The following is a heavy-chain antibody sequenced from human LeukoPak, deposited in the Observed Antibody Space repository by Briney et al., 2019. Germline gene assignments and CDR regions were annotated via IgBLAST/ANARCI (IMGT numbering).Heavy chain of an antibody. D-gene: IGHD3-22*01. Sequence: SETLSLTCTVSSGSISSYYWSWIRQPPGKVLEWIGYIYYSGSTNYNPSLKSRVTISVDTSKNQFSLKLSSVTAADTAVYYCARKGDYDSSGSSRSYFDYWGQGTLVTVSS. V-gene: IGHV4-59*01. CDR3: ARKGDYDSSGSSRSYFDY. CDR2: IYYSGST. J-gene: IGHJ4*02. CDR1: SGSISSYY.